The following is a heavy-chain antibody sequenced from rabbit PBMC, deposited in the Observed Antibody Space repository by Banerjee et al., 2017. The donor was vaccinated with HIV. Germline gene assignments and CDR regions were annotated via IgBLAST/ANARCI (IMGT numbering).Heavy chain of an antibody. V-gene: IGHV1S45*01. Sequence: QEQLEESGGDLVKPEGSLTLTCTASGFSFSSSYWICWVRQAPGKGLEWIACIDTSSGSTWYASWAKGRFTISKTSSTTVTLQMTSLTAADTATYLCAKSGGGGIYGYVDLWGQGTLVTVS. CDR2: IDTSSGST. D-gene: IGHD6-1*01. CDR3: AKSGGGGIYGYVDL. J-gene: IGHJ3*01. CDR1: GFSFSSSYW.